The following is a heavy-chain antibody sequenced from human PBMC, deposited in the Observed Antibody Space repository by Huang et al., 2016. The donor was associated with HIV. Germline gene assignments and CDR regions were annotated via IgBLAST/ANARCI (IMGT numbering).Heavy chain of an antibody. CDR1: GGTVISFS. V-gene: IGHV1-69*13. Sequence: QVQLVQSGAEMKKSGSSVKVSCKASGGTVISFSFTWVRQAPGHGLEWMGGIIPLRDTTDHAQKFRGRVTLTADESTNTAFMELSGLTSQDTAVYYCARGVGNSNRGFDIWGQGTLVTVS. CDR3: ARGVGNSNRGFDI. CDR2: IIPLRDTT. D-gene: IGHD5-18*01. J-gene: IGHJ4*02.